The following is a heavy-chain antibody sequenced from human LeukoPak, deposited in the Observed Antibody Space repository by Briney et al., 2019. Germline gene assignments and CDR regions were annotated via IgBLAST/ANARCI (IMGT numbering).Heavy chain of an antibody. CDR1: GGSISSYY. V-gene: IGHV4-59*01. Sequence: SETLPLTCTVSGGSISSYYWSWIRQPPGKGLKWIGYIYYSGSTNYNPSLKSRVTISVDTSKNQFSLKLSSVTAADTAVYYCARGGDSSGYYYPVFDYWGQGTLVTVSS. D-gene: IGHD3-22*01. J-gene: IGHJ4*02. CDR2: IYYSGST. CDR3: ARGGDSSGYYYPVFDY.